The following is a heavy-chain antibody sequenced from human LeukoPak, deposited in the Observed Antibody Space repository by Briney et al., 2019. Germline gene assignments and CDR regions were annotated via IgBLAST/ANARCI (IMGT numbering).Heavy chain of an antibody. D-gene: IGHD3-10*01. V-gene: IGHV4-34*01. J-gene: IGHJ4*02. CDR1: GGSFSGYY. CDR3: ARGPVITMVRGVIKGGVDY. Sequence: SETLSLTCAVYGGSFSGYYWSWIRQPPGKGLEWIGEINHSGSTNYNPSLKSRVTISVDTSKNQFSLKLSSVTAADTAVYYCARGPVITMVRGVIKGGVDYWGQGTLVTVSS. CDR2: INHSGST.